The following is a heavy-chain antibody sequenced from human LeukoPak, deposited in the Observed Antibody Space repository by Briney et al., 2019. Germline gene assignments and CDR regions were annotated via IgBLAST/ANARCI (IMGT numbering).Heavy chain of an antibody. CDR2: IDSDDYTT. Sequence: GGFLRLSCSASGFSFSTYAMHWVRQAPGKGLEFISTIDSDDYTTYYADSVRGRFTISRDNFKNTLYLQMTSLRTEDTAVYYCVKPQGYYYDTTAFQVHGFDIWGRGTKVTVSS. V-gene: IGHV3-64D*06. CDR3: VKPQGYYYDTTAFQVHGFDI. D-gene: IGHD3-22*01. J-gene: IGHJ3*02. CDR1: GFSFSTYA.